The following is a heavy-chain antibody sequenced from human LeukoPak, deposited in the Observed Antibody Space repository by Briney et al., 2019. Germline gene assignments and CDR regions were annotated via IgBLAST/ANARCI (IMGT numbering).Heavy chain of an antibody. CDR3: ARDRGRVGATAFDY. J-gene: IGHJ4*02. D-gene: IGHD1-26*01. Sequence: ASVKVSCKASEYTFTSYYMHWVRQAPGQGLEWMGIINPSSGSTNYAQKFQGRVTMTRDTSTSTVYMELSSLRSEDTAVFYCARDRGRVGATAFDYWGQGTLVTVSS. CDR2: INPSSGST. V-gene: IGHV1-46*01. CDR1: EYTFTSYY.